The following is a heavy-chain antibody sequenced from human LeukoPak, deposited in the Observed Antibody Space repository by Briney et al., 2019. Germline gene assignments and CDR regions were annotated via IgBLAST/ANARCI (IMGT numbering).Heavy chain of an antibody. D-gene: IGHD5-12*01. CDR1: GGTFSSYA. V-gene: IGHV1-69*04. Sequence: GSSVKVSCKASGGTFSSYAISWVRQAPGQGLEWMGRIIPVLGIANYAQKFQGRVTITADKSTSTAYMELSSLRSEDTAVYYCARTGYSGYGDAFDIWGQGTMVTVSS. CDR2: IIPVLGIA. CDR3: ARTGYSGYGDAFDI. J-gene: IGHJ3*02.